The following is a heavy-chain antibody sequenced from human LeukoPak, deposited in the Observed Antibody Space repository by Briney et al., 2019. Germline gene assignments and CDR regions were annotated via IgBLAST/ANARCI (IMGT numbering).Heavy chain of an antibody. V-gene: IGHV3-15*01. J-gene: IGHJ5*02. CDR3: TTDMDR. CDR1: GFAFSNAW. Sequence: GGSLRLSCTASGFAFSNAWMSWVRQAPGKGLEWVGRIKSKSDGETIDYAAPVQDRFSISRDDSKNTLYLQMNSLKTEDTAVYYCTTDMDRWGQGTLVIVSS. CDR2: IKSKSDGETI.